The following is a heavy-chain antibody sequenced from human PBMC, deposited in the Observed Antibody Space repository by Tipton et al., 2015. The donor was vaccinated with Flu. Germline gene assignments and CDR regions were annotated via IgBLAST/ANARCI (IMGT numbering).Heavy chain of an antibody. CDR3: ARGRAYYYDSSGSHFDY. CDR2: IYYSGST. CDR1: GGSISSYY. Sequence: TLSLTCTVSGGSISSYYWSWIRQPPGKGLEWIGYIYYSGSTNYNPSLKSRVTISVDTSKNQFSLKLSSVTAADTAVYYCARGRAYYYDSSGSHFDYWGQGTLVTVSS. J-gene: IGHJ4*02. V-gene: IGHV4-59*01. D-gene: IGHD3-22*01.